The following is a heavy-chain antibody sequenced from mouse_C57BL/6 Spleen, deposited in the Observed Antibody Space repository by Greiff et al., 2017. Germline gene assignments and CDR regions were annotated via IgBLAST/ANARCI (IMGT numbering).Heavy chain of an antibody. CDR2: IDPSDSYT. CDR1: GYTFTSYW. V-gene: IGHV1-69*01. Sequence: QVQLQQPGAELVMPGASVKLSCKASGYTFTSYWMHWVKQRPGQGLEWIGEIDPSDSYTNYNQKFKGKSTLTVDKSSSTAYMQLSSLTSEDSAVYYCALKGTTGPWGQGTTRTVSS. CDR3: ALKGTTGP. J-gene: IGHJ2*01. D-gene: IGHD1-1*01.